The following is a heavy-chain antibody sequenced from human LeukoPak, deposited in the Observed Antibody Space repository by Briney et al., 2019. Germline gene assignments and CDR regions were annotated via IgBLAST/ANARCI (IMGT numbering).Heavy chain of an antibody. Sequence: PSETLSLTCTVSGGSISSSSYYWGWIRQPPGKGLEWIGSIYYSGSTYYNPSLKSRVTISVDTSKNQFSLKLSSVTAADTAVYYCARHVAVTKRHFDYWGQGTLVTVSS. V-gene: IGHV4-39*01. CDR2: IYYSGST. J-gene: IGHJ4*02. CDR1: GGSISSSSYY. CDR3: ARHVAVTKRHFDY. D-gene: IGHD6-19*01.